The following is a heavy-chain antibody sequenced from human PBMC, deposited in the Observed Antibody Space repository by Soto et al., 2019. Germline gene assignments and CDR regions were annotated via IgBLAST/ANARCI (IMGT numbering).Heavy chain of an antibody. Sequence: SETLSLTCTVSGGSISSYYWSWIRQPPGKGLEWIGYIYYSGSTNYNPSLKSRVTISVDTSKNQFSLKPSSVTAADTAVYYCARGGSRGYSYGFVYWGQGTLVTV. V-gene: IGHV4-59*01. CDR3: ARGGSRGYSYGFVY. D-gene: IGHD5-18*01. CDR1: GGSISSYY. J-gene: IGHJ4*02. CDR2: IYYSGST.